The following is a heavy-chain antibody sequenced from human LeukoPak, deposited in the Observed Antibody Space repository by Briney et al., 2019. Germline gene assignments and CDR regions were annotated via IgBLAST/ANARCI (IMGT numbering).Heavy chain of an antibody. Sequence: ASVKVSCKASGYTFTSYGISWVRQAPGQGLEWMGWISAYNGNTNYAQKLQGRVTMTTDTSTSTAYMELRSLRSDDTAVYYCARNPDYHTYYYDSSGLGDFDYWGQGTLVTVSS. V-gene: IGHV1-18*01. CDR1: GYTFTSYG. J-gene: IGHJ4*02. D-gene: IGHD3-22*01. CDR3: ARNPDYHTYYYDSSGLGDFDY. CDR2: ISAYNGNT.